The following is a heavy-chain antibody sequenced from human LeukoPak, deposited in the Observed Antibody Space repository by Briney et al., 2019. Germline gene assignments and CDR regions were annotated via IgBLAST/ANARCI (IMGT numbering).Heavy chain of an antibody. CDR3: ARDPIGSRWPYYFDY. V-gene: IGHV1-3*01. J-gene: IGHJ4*02. Sequence: ASVKVSCKASGYTFTTYAMHWVRQAPGQRLEWMGWINAGNGNTKYSQEFQARVTITRGTSASTAYMELSSLRSEDTAVYYCARDPIGSRWPYYFDYWGQGTLVTVSS. CDR1: GYTFTTYA. D-gene: IGHD6-13*01. CDR2: INAGNGNT.